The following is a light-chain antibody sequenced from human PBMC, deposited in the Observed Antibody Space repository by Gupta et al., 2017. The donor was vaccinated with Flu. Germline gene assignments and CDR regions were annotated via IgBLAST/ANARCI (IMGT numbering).Light chain of an antibody. V-gene: IGKV2-30*01. J-gene: IGKJ1*01. CDR3: MQGAHWPWA. CDR2: QVS. CDR1: QGLVYSDGNTY. Sequence: ISCRSSQGLVYSDGNTYLHWFQQRPGQSPRRLIHQVSHRESGVPDRFSGSGSGTDFTLKISRVEAEDVRIYFCMQGAHWPWAFGQGTTVEIK.